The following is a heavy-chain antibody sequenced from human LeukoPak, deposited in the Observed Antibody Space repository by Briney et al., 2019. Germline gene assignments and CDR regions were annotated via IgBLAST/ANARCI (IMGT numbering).Heavy chain of an antibody. D-gene: IGHD1-14*01. CDR1: GFTFSSYS. Sequence: GGSLRLSCAASGFTFSSYSMSWVRQAPGKGLEGVAAISGSGGSTYYADSVKGRFTISRDNSKNTLYLQMNSLRAEDTAVYYCAKDPTTEGYFDYWGQGTLVTVSS. CDR2: ISGSGGST. CDR3: AKDPTTEGYFDY. V-gene: IGHV3-23*01. J-gene: IGHJ4*02.